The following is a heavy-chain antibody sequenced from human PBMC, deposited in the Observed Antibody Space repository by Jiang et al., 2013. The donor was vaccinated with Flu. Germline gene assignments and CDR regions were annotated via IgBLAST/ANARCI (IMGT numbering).Heavy chain of an antibody. J-gene: IGHJ5*02. CDR1: GFTFSSYG. Sequence: GGGVVQPGRSLRLSCAASGFTFSSYGMHWVRQAPGKGLEWVAVIWYDGSNKYYADSVKGRFTISRDNSKNTLYLQMNSLRAEDTAVYYCARDGCSSTSCLYGLNWFDPWGQGTLVTVSS. V-gene: IGHV3-33*01. D-gene: IGHD2-2*01. CDR2: IWYDGSNK. CDR3: ARDGCSSTSCLYGLNWFDP.